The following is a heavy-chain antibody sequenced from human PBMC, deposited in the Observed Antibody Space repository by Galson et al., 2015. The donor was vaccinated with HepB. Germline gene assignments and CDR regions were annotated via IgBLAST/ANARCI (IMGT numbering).Heavy chain of an antibody. J-gene: IGHJ4*02. CDR3: ARRGEGYSLFDF. CDR1: GYSFTNFW. D-gene: IGHD5-24*01. Sequence: QSGAEVKKPGESLKISCKASGYSFTNFWIGWVRQMPGKGLEWMGILYPGDSDTRYSPSFQGQVTISADKSISTAYIHWSSLQASDTAMYYCARRGEGYSLFDFWGQGTLVTVSS. CDR2: LYPGDSDT. V-gene: IGHV5-51*01.